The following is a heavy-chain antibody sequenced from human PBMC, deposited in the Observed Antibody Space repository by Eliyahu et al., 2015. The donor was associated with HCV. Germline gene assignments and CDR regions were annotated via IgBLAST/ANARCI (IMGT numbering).Heavy chain of an antibody. D-gene: IGHD3-22*01. CDR2: IYYSGST. V-gene: IGHV4-39*01. CDR3: ASPTYYYDSSGYYEGLFDY. CDR1: GGSISSSSYY. Sequence: QLQLQESGPGLVKPSETLSLTCTVSGGSISSSSYYWGWIRQPPGKGLEWIGSIYYSGSTYYNPSLKSRVTISVDTSKNQFSLKLSSVTAADTAVYYCASPTYYYDSSGYYEGLFDYWGQGTLVTVSS. J-gene: IGHJ4*02.